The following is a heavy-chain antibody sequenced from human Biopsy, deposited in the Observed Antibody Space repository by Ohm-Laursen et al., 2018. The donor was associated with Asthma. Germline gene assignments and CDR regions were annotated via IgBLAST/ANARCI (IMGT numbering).Heavy chain of an antibody. V-gene: IGHV3-11*01. CDR1: GFTFSDYY. CDR2: ISSSGATI. CDR3: ARVMELELLDY. J-gene: IGHJ4*02. Sequence: SLRLSCSASGFTFSDYYMSWIRQAPEKGLEWVSYISSSGATIYYADSVRGRFTISRDNAKNSLYLQMNSLRAEDTAVYYCARVMELELLDYWGQGTLVTVSS. D-gene: IGHD1-7*01.